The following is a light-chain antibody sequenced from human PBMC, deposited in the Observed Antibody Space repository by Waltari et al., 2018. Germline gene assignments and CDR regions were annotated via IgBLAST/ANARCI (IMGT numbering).Light chain of an antibody. CDR2: GAS. J-gene: IGKJ2*01. CDR1: QSVSSSY. V-gene: IGKV3-20*01. Sequence: EIVLTQSPGTLSLSPGERATISCRASQSVSSSYLAWYQQKPGQAPRLLIYGASIRATGIPDRFSGSGSGTDFTLTISRLEPEDFAVYYCQQYGSSPVYTFGQGTKLEIK. CDR3: QQYGSSPVYT.